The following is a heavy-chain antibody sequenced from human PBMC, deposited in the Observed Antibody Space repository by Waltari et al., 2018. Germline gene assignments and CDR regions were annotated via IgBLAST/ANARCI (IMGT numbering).Heavy chain of an antibody. CDR3: ARDRGRGLYLDV. J-gene: IGHJ4*02. CDR1: GDSVTSANW. V-gene: IGHV4-4*02. D-gene: IGHD2-15*01. CDR2: VLSTGKT. Sequence: HLQESGPGLVKPSGTLSPPCAVSGDSVTSANWWRWVRQSPQRGLEWIGQVLSTGKTNYSPSFASRVTMSLDASNNQFSLKVTAATAADTAVYYCARDRGRGLYLDVWGPGTLVTVSP.